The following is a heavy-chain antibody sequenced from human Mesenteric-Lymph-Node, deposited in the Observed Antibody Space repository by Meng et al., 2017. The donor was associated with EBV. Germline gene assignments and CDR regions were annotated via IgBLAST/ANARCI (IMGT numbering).Heavy chain of an antibody. V-gene: IGHV3-11*01. CDR1: GFTFSDYY. CDR3: ARDGCGGDCYPPDY. CDR2: ISSSGSTI. Sequence: GQFVWCGGGLGKPGGSLRLSCAASGFTFSDYYMSWIRQAPGKGLEWVSYISSSGSTIYYADSVKGRFTISRDNAKNSLYLQMNSLRAEDTAVYYCARDGCGGDCYPPDYWGQGTLVTVSS. J-gene: IGHJ4*02. D-gene: IGHD2-21*01.